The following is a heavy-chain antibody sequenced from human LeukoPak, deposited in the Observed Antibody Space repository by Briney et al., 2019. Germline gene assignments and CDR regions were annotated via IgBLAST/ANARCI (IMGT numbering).Heavy chain of an antibody. J-gene: IGHJ5*02. V-gene: IGHV4-34*01. CDR2: INHSGST. CDR1: GGSCSGYY. CDR3: ARGKDIVVVPAANNWFDP. Sequence: SETLSLTCAVYGGSCSGYYWSWIRQPPGKGLEWIGEINHSGSTNYNPSLKSRVTISVDTSKNQFSLKLSSVTAADTAVYYCARGKDIVVVPAANNWFDPWGQGTLVTVSS. D-gene: IGHD2-2*01.